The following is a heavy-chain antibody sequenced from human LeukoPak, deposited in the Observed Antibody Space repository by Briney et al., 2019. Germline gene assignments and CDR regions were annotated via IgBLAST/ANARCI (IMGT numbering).Heavy chain of an antibody. D-gene: IGHD6-19*01. CDR1: GGTFSSYA. J-gene: IGHJ4*02. Sequence: GASVKVSCNASGGTFSSYAISWVRQAPGQGLEWMGRIIPILGIANYAQKFQGRVTITADKSTSTAYMELSSLRSEDTAVYYCARARIAVAGALGYWGQGTLVTVSS. CDR3: ARARIAVAGALGY. V-gene: IGHV1-69*04. CDR2: IIPILGIA.